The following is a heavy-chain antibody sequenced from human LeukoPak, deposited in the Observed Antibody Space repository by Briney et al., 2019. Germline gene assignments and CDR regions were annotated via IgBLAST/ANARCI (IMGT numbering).Heavy chain of an antibody. Sequence: GGSLRLSCAGSGFTFSSYAMSWVRQAPGKGLEWVSTISDSGRDTYYADSVKGRFTISRDNSKNTLYLQMNSLRAEDTAVYYCAKRDYSSGSYGMDVWGQGTTVTVSS. CDR2: ISDSGRDT. CDR1: GFTFSSYA. CDR3: AKRDYSSGSYGMDV. D-gene: IGHD6-19*01. V-gene: IGHV3-23*01. J-gene: IGHJ6*02.